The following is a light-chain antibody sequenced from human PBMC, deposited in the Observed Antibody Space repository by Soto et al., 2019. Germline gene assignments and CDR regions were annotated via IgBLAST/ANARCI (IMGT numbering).Light chain of an antibody. V-gene: IGKV1-39*01. J-gene: IGKJ3*01. Sequence: DIQMTQSPSSLSASVGDRVTITCRASQSINSYLNWYQQKPGKAPKLLIYAASSLQSGVPSRFSGSGSGTDFTLTISSLQSEDSATYYCQQSYGTPLFTFGPGTKVDIK. CDR1: QSINSY. CDR2: AAS. CDR3: QQSYGTPLFT.